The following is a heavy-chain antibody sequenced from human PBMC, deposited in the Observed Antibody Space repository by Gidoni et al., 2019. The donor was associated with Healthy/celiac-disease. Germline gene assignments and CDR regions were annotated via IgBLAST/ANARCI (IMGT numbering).Heavy chain of an antibody. CDR1: GFTFSSYW. CDR2: IKQDGSEK. Sequence: EVQLVESGGGLVQPGGSLRLSCAASGFTFSSYWLSWVRQAPGKGLEWVANIKQDGSEKYYVDSVKGRFTISRDNAKNSLYLQMNSLRAEDTAVYYCARGSVEMATIRYYYYYMDVWGKGTTVTVSS. CDR3: ARGSVEMATIRYYYYYMDV. V-gene: IGHV3-7*04. D-gene: IGHD5-12*01. J-gene: IGHJ6*03.